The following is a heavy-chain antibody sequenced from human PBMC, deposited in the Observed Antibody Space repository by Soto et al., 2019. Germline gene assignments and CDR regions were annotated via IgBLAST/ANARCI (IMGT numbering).Heavy chain of an antibody. V-gene: IGHV4-59*08. CDR2: IYYSGST. Sequence: SETLSLTCTVSGGSISSYYWSWIRQPPGKGLEWIGYIYYSGSTNYNPALKSRVTISVDTSKNQFSLKLSSVTAADTAVYYCARHKYQLLMKYYYYYMVVWGKGTTVTVSS. CDR1: GGSISSYY. J-gene: IGHJ6*03. CDR3: ARHKYQLLMKYYYYYMVV. D-gene: IGHD2-2*01.